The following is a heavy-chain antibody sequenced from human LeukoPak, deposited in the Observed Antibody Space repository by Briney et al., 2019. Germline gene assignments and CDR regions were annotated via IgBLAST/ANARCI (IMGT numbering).Heavy chain of an antibody. CDR2: ISHDGTNK. Sequence: GGSLRLSCAASGFPFSSYGMHWVRQAPGKGLEWVAVISHDGTNKYYVDSVKGRFTIYRDNSKNTLYLQMNSLRAEDTAVYYCAKVNYYESSGYCDYWGQGTLVAVSS. CDR1: GFPFSSYG. V-gene: IGHV3-30*18. D-gene: IGHD3-22*01. J-gene: IGHJ4*02. CDR3: AKVNYYESSGYCDY.